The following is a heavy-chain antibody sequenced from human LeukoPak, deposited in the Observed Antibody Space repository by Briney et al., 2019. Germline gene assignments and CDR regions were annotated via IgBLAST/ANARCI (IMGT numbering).Heavy chain of an antibody. V-gene: IGHV3-30*03. D-gene: IGHD1-26*01. CDR1: GFTFNSFG. Sequence: GGSLRLSCAASGFTFNSFGMHWVRQAPGKGLEWLAVISYDGRNKYYADSVKGRFTISRDNAKNTLYLQMNSLRAEDTAVYYCARAFQLRDYWGQGTLVTVFS. CDR3: ARAFQLRDY. J-gene: IGHJ4*02. CDR2: ISYDGRNK.